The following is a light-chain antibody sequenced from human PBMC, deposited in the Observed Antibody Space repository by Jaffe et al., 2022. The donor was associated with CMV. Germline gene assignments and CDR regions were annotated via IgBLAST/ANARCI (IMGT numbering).Light chain of an antibody. CDR2: GAS. J-gene: IGKJ2*01. V-gene: IGKV3-15*01. Sequence: EIEMTQSPGTLSLSPGERATLYCRASETVRSNLAWYQQKPGQAPKLLIYGASTRATGIPARFSGSGSGTEFTLTISSLQSEDFAIYYCQHYNHWPLTFGLGTRLDIK. CDR3: QHYNHWPLT. CDR1: ETVRSN.